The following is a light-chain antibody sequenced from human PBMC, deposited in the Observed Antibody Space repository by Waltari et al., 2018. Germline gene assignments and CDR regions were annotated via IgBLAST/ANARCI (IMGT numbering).Light chain of an antibody. V-gene: IGKV3-11*01. CDR1: QSVSSY. Sequence: EIVLTQSPATLSLPPGERATLSCRASQSVSSYLAWYQQKPGQAPRLLIYDASNRATGIPARFSASGSGTDFTLTLSSLEPEDFAVYYCQQRSSWPYTFGQGTKLEIK. CDR3: QQRSSWPYT. J-gene: IGKJ2*01. CDR2: DAS.